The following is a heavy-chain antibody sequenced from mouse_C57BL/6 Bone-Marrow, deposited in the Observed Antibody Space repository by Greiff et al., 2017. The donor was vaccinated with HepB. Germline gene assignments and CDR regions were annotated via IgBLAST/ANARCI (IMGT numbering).Heavy chain of an antibody. CDR2: IDPSDSYT. V-gene: IGHV1-69*01. D-gene: IGHD6-1*01. CDR3: ARSLQRYAMDY. CDR1: GYTLTSYW. Sequence: QVQLKEPGAELVMPGASVKLSCKASGYTLTSYWMHWVKQRPGQGLEWIGEIDPSDSYTNYNQKFKGKSTLTVDKSSSTAYMQLSSLTSEDSAVYYCARSLQRYAMDYWGQGTSVTVSS. J-gene: IGHJ4*01.